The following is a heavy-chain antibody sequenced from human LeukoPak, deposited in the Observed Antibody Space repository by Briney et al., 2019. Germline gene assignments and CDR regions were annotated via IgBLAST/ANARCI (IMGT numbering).Heavy chain of an antibody. CDR3: ARAEGYCSGGSCYSGEDYFDY. D-gene: IGHD2-15*01. Sequence: ASVKVSCKASGYTFTSYGISWVRQAPGQGLEWMGWISAYNGNTNYAQKLQGRVTMTTDTSTSTAYMELRSLRSDDTAVYNCARAEGYCSGGSCYSGEDYFDYWGQGTLVTVSS. CDR1: GYTFTSYG. J-gene: IGHJ4*02. V-gene: IGHV1-18*01. CDR2: ISAYNGNT.